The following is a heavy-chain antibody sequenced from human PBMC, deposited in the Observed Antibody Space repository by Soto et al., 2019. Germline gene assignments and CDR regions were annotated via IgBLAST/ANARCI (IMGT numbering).Heavy chain of an antibody. D-gene: IGHD5-18*01. Sequence: PGGSLRLSCAASGFTFSSYSMNWVRQAPGKGLEWVSYISSSSSTIYYADSVKGRFTISRDNAKNSLYLQMNSLRDEDTAVYYCARDTPDTAMAPGWFDPWGQGTLVTVS. J-gene: IGHJ5*02. V-gene: IGHV3-48*02. CDR3: ARDTPDTAMAPGWFDP. CDR2: ISSSSSTI. CDR1: GFTFSSYS.